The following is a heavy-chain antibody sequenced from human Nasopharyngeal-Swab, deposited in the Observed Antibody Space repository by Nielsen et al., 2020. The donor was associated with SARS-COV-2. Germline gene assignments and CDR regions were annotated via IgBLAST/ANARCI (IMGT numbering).Heavy chain of an antibody. CDR1: GFTFSSYG. CDR2: ISYDGSNK. CDR3: AKDYSYYDSSGYPITSDY. J-gene: IGHJ4*02. V-gene: IGHV3-30*18. Sequence: GESLKISCAASGFTFSSYGMHWVRQAPGKGLEWVAVISYDGSNKYYADSVKGRFTISRDNSKNTLYLQMNSLRAEDTAVYYCAKDYSYYDSSGYPITSDYWGQGTLVTVSS. D-gene: IGHD3-22*01.